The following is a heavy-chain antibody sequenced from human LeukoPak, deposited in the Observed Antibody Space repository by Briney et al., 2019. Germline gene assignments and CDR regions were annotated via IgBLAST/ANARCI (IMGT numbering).Heavy chain of an antibody. J-gene: IGHJ1*01. CDR2: IFYSGRT. CDR1: GGSISSSSYY. V-gene: IGHV4-39*07. D-gene: IGHD4-23*01. Sequence: SETLSLTCTVSGGSISSSSYYWGWIRQPPGKGLEWIGSIFYSGRTHYNPSLESRVTISVDTSKNQFSLKLSSVSAADTAVYYCARDRQGDYGGNSLYFQHWGQGTLVTVSS. CDR3: ARDRQGDYGGNSLYFQH.